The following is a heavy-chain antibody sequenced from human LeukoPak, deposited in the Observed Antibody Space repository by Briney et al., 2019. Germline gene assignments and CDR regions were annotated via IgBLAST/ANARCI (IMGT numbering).Heavy chain of an antibody. CDR2: IYYSGST. Sequence: SETLSLTCTVPGGSISSYYWSWIRQPPGKGLEWIGYIYYSGSTNYNPSLKSRVTISVDTSKNQFSLKLSSVTAADTAVYYCASYPRALWFGVPKEYWGQGTLVTVSS. CDR1: GGSISSYY. CDR3: ASYPRALWFGVPKEY. D-gene: IGHD3-10*01. V-gene: IGHV4-59*12. J-gene: IGHJ4*02.